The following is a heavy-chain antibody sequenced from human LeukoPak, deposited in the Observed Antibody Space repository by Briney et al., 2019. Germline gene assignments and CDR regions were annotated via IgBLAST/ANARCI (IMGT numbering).Heavy chain of an antibody. D-gene: IGHD4-11*01. Sequence: ASVKVSCKASGYTFTSYDINWVRQATGQGLEWMGRMNPNSGNTGYAQKFQGRVTMTRNTSISTAYMELSSLRSEDTAVYYCARWGREVTTCFDYWGQGTLVTVSS. CDR3: ARWGREVTTCFDY. CDR1: GYTFTSYD. CDR2: MNPNSGNT. V-gene: IGHV1-8*01. J-gene: IGHJ4*02.